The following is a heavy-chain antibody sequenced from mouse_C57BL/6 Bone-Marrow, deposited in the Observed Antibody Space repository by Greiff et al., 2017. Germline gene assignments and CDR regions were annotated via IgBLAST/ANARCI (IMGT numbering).Heavy chain of an antibody. CDR2: IYPGSGST. CDR3: ARDYYGPGYYFDY. D-gene: IGHD1-2*01. V-gene: IGHV1-55*01. CDR1: GYTFTSYW. J-gene: IGHJ2*01. Sequence: VQLQQPGAELVKPGASVKMSCKASGYTFTSYWITWVKQRPGQGLEWIGDIYPGSGSTNYNEKFKSKATLTVETSSSTAYMQLSSLTSEDSAVSYCARDYYGPGYYFDYWGQGTTLTVSS.